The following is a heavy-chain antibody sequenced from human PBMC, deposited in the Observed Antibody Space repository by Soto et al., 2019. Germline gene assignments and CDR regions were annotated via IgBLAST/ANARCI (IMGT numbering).Heavy chain of an antibody. J-gene: IGHJ4*02. CDR3: ARAPRSITMVRGVTFNY. CDR1: GFTFSDYC. CDR2: ISSSGSTI. V-gene: IGHV3-11*01. Sequence: GGSLRLSCAASGFTFSDYCMSWIRQAPGKGLEWVSYISSSGSTIYYADSVKGRFTISRDNAKNSLYLQMNSLRAEDTAVYYCARAPRSITMVRGVTFNYWGQGTLVTVSS. D-gene: IGHD3-10*01.